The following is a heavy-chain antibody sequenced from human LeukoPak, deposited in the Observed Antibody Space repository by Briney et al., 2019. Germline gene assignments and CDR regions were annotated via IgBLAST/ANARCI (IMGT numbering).Heavy chain of an antibody. CDR3: ARGWLRSGLDY. Sequence: GGSLRLSCAASGFTFSCYAMSWVRQAPGKGLEWVSSISSSSSYIYYADSVKGRFTISRDNAKNSLYLQMNSLRAEDTAVYYCARGWLRSGLDYWGQGTLVTVSS. CDR1: GFTFSCYA. V-gene: IGHV3-21*01. CDR2: ISSSSSYI. J-gene: IGHJ4*02. D-gene: IGHD5-12*01.